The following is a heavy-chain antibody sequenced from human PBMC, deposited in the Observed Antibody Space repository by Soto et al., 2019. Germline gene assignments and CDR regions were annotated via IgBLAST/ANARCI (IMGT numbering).Heavy chain of an antibody. J-gene: IGHJ4*02. CDR1: GGTFSSYT. CDR3: ASTRDFGVVTPIDY. V-gene: IGHV1-69*02. D-gene: IGHD3-3*01. Sequence: QVQLVQSGAEVKKPGSSVKVSCKASGGTFSSYTISWVRQAPGQGLEWMGRIIPSLGIANYAQKFQGRVTITADKSTSTAYMELSRLRSEDTAVYYCASTRDFGVVTPIDYWGQGTLVTVSS. CDR2: IIPSLGIA.